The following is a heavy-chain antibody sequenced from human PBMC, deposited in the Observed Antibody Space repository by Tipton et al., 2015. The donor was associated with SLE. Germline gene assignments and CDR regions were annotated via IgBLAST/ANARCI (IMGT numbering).Heavy chain of an antibody. J-gene: IGHJ6*02. CDR2: ISWNSGNI. V-gene: IGHV3-9*01. Sequence: SLRLSCAASGFTFDNYAFHWVRQAPGKGLEWVSGISWNSGNIGYADSVKGRFTISRDNAKNALYLQMNSLRVDDTALYYCAKDLYDSTYYNGMDVWGQGTMVTVS. CDR1: GFTFDNYA. D-gene: IGHD3-22*01. CDR3: AKDLYDSTYYNGMDV.